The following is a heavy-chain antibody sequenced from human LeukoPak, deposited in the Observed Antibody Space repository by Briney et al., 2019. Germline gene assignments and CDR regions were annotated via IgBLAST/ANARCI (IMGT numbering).Heavy chain of an antibody. CDR2: IYSGGNT. V-gene: IGHV3-53*01. CDR1: GFTVSSNY. Sequence: GGSLRLSCAASGFTVSSNYMSWVRQAPGKGLEWVSVIYSGGNTYYADSVKGRFTISRDNSKNTLYLQMNSLRAEDTAVYYCAKDRRSTSCYMDWGQGTLVTVSS. CDR3: AKDRRSTSCYMD. D-gene: IGHD2-2*02. J-gene: IGHJ4*02.